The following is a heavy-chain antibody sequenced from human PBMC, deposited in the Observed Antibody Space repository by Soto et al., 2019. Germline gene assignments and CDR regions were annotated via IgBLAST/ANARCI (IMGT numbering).Heavy chain of an antibody. CDR3: ARVPGQILANRDWFDP. J-gene: IGHJ5*02. Sequence: QVQLVQSGAEVRKPGSSVRVSCKASGGSFNRHTISWVRQAPGQGLEWMGGIIPIFGTANHAQKFQGRVTIIADESTSTVYMELSSLRSDDTAIYYCARVPGQILANRDWFDPWGQGTLVTVSS. D-gene: IGHD2-21*01. CDR1: GGSFNRHT. CDR2: IIPIFGTA. V-gene: IGHV1-69*01.